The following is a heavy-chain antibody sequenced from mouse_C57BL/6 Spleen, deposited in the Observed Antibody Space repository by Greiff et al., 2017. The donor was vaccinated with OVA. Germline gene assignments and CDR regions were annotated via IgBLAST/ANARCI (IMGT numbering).Heavy chain of an antibody. D-gene: IGHD2-4*01. Sequence: EVKVVESGGGLVKPGGSLKLSCAASGFTFSSYTMSWVRQTPEKRLEWVATISGGGGNTYYPDSVKGRFTISRDNAKNTLYLQMSSLRSEDTALYYCARHVGDDYDGYAMDYWGQGTSVTVSS. CDR3: ARHVGDDYDGYAMDY. V-gene: IGHV5-9*01. CDR1: GFTFSSYT. CDR2: ISGGGGNT. J-gene: IGHJ4*01.